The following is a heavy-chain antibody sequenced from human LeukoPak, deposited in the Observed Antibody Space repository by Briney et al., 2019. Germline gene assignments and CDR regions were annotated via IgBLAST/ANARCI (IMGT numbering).Heavy chain of an antibody. CDR2: MNPNSGNT. D-gene: IGHD4-11*01. CDR3: ARGPPQRPRAVTYYYMDV. J-gene: IGHJ6*03. Sequence: GASVKVSYKASVYPFTSYDIHWVRQATTQGLEYMIWMNPNSGNTGYAQKFQGRVTMTRNTSISTAYMELSSLRSEDTAVYYCARGPPQRPRAVTYYYMDVWGKGTTVTVSS. V-gene: IGHV1-8*01. CDR1: VYPFTSYD.